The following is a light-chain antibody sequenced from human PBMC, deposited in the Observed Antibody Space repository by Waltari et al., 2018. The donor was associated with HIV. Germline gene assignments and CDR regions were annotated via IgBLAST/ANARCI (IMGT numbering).Light chain of an antibody. J-gene: IGLJ2*01. V-gene: IGLV2-18*02. CDR3: SSYTTSNTVV. CDR2: EVR. CDR1: SSDVGSYNR. Sequence: QSALTQPPSVSGSPGQSVTISCTGTSSDVGSYNRVSWYQQPPGTAPRLMIYEVRNRPSGFPDRFSGSKSGNTASLTISGLQAEDEADYYCSSYTTSNTVVFGGGTKLTVL.